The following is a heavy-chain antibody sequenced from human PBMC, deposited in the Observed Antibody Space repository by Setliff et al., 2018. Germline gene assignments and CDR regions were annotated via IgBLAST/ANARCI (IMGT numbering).Heavy chain of an antibody. CDR2: INSDGSST. CDR1: GFSFSNYW. Sequence: PGGSLRLSCAASGFSFSNYWMHWVRQAPGKGLVWVSRINSDGSSTNYADSVKGRFTISTDNSKNALYLQMNGLRAEDTAVYYCRLWSGETLRDYWGQGTLVTVSS. CDR3: RLWSGETLRDY. V-gene: IGHV3-74*01. D-gene: IGHD3-10*01. J-gene: IGHJ4*02.